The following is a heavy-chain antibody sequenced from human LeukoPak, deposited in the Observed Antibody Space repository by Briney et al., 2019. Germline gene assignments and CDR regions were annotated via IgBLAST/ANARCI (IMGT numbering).Heavy chain of an antibody. CDR3: SRAPSVLRYFDWLLLPPRDYYYMDV. CDR1: GYTFTGYY. J-gene: IGHJ6*03. V-gene: IGHV1-8*02. Sequence: GASVKVSCKASGYTFTGYYMHWVRQATGQGLEWMGWMNPNSGNTGYAQKFQGRVAMTRNTSISTAYMELSSLRSEDTAVYYCSRAPSVLRYFDWLLLPPRDYYYMDVWGKGTTVTISS. D-gene: IGHD3-9*01. CDR2: MNPNSGNT.